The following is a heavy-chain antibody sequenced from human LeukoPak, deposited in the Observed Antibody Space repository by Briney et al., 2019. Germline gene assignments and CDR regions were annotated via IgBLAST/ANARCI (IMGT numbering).Heavy chain of an antibody. J-gene: IGHJ6*03. V-gene: IGHV3-23*01. CDR3: AKAGETYYDILTGYYYYYYMDV. CDR1: GFTFSRYG. CDR2: IGSSGGSI. D-gene: IGHD3-9*01. Sequence: PGGSLRLSCAASGFTFSRYGMSWVRQAPGKGLEWVSAIGSSGGSISYADSVKGRFTISRDNSKNTLYLQMNSLRAEDTAVYYCAKAGETYYDILTGYYYYYYMDVWGKGTTVTISS.